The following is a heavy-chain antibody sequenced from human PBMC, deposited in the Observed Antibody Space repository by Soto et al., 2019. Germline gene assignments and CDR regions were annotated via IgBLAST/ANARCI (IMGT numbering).Heavy chain of an antibody. CDR2: IGPYNGNT. V-gene: IGHV1-18*01. J-gene: IGHJ2*01. CDR1: GYTFNNYW. Sequence: QVQLVQYGAEVQQPGASVKVSCKASGYTFNNYWISWVRQAPGQGLEWMGWIGPYNGNTDHAQNIQGRVTMTTDPSTNIGYMELSSVRSVDKYLYYCVRCYYSVGSCYTVWHFDLWGRSTLVTVSS. CDR3: VRCYYSVGSCYTVWHFDL. D-gene: IGHD2-15*01.